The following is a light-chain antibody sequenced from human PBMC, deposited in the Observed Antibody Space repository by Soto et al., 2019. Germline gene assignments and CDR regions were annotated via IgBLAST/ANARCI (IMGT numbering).Light chain of an antibody. V-gene: IGKV3-11*01. CDR3: QQRSDWPPFT. CDR1: QSVSNY. J-gene: IGKJ5*01. Sequence: EIVLTQSPATLSLSPGERATLSCRASQSVSNYLAWYQQKPGQAPRLLIYDASSRATGIPGRFSGRGSGTDFTLTISSLEPEDFAVYYCQQRSDWPPFTFGQGTRLEIK. CDR2: DAS.